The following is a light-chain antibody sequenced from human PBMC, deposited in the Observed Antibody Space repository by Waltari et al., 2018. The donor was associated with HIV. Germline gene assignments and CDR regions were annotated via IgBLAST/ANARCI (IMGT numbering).Light chain of an antibody. CDR2: DVN. Sequence: QSALTQPASGQSITISCPGTSIDVGDYNYVSWYQQNPGKAPKLMIYDVNKRPSGVSNRFSGSKSGNTASLTISGLQAEDESDYYCCSYAGSSTVVFGGGTKLTVL. CDR1: SIDVGDYNY. CDR3: CSYAGSSTVV. V-gene: IGLV2-23*02. J-gene: IGLJ2*01.